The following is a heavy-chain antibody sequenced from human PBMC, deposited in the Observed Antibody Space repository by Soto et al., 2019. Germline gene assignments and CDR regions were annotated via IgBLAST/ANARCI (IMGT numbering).Heavy chain of an antibody. Sequence: PVGSLRLSCAASGFTFDDYTMHWVRQTPGKGLEWVSLLSWDGGATYYADSVKGRFTISRDNSKNSLYLQMNSLRIEDTALYYCVKDRAAVTGAYYYYGMDVWGQGTTVTVSS. CDR3: VKDRAAVTGAYYYYGMDV. D-gene: IGHD6-19*01. CDR2: LSWDGGAT. J-gene: IGHJ6*02. CDR1: GFTFDDYT. V-gene: IGHV3-43*01.